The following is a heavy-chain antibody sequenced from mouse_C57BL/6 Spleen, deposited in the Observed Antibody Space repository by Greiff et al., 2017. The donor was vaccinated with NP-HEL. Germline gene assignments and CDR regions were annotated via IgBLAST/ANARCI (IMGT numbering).Heavy chain of an antibody. Sequence: QVQLQQPGAELVKPGASVKLSCTASGYTFTSYWMQWVKQRPGQGLEWIGKIDPSDGYTNYNQKFKGKATLTVDTSSSTAYLQLSSLTSEDSAIYYCARANGGYFDVWGTGTTVTVSS. CDR2: IDPSDGYT. CDR1: GYTFTSYW. CDR3: ARANGGYFDV. D-gene: IGHD1-2*01. J-gene: IGHJ1*03. V-gene: IGHV1-50*01.